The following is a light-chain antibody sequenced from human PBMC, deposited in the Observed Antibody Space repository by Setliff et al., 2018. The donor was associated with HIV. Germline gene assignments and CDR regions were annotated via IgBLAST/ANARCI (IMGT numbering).Light chain of an antibody. J-gene: IGLJ1*01. CDR3: KSYTSSSSLV. Sequence: ALAQPASVSGSPGQSITISCTGTSSDVGGYKYVSWYQQHPGKAPRLMIYEVSNRPSGVSNRFSGSKSGNTASLTISGLQAEDEADYYCKSYTSSSSLVFGTGTKVTVL. CDR2: EVS. CDR1: SSDVGGYKY. V-gene: IGLV2-14*01.